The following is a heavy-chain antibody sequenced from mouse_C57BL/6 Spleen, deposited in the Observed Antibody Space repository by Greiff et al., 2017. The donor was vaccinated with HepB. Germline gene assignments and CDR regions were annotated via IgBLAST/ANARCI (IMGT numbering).Heavy chain of an antibody. CDR3: ARHRNYDGFPYAMDY. CDR1: GYTFTSYW. CDR2: IYPSDSET. Sequence: QVQLQQPGAELVRPGSSVKLSCKASGYTFTSYWMDWVKQRPGQGLEWIGNIYPSDSETHYNQKFKDKATLTVDKSSSTAYMQLSSLTSEDSAVSSRARHRNYDGFPYAMDYWGQGTSVTVSA. D-gene: IGHD2-3*01. J-gene: IGHJ4*01. V-gene: IGHV1-61*01.